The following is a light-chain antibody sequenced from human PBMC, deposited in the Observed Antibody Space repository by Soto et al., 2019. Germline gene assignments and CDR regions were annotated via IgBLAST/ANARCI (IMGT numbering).Light chain of an antibody. Sequence: QSALTQPRSESGSPGQSVTISCTGTSIDVGGYNYVSWYQQHPGKAPKVMIFYVSKRPSGVPDRFSGSKSGNTASLTISGLQADYEADYYCCSYAGNYIYVLGTGTKVTVL. CDR2: YVS. V-gene: IGLV2-11*01. CDR3: CSYAGNYIYV. J-gene: IGLJ1*01. CDR1: SIDVGGYNY.